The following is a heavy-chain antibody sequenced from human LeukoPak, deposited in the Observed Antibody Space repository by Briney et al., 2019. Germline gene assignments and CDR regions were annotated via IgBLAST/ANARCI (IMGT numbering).Heavy chain of an antibody. CDR1: GFTFSSHA. D-gene: IGHD3-9*01. J-gene: IGHJ6*02. V-gene: IGHV3-30-3*01. CDR2: ISYDGSNK. Sequence: GGSLRLSCAASGFTFSSHAMHWVRQAPGKGLEWVAVISYDGSNKNYADSVKGRFTISRDNCKNTLYLQMNSLRAEDTAVYYCARDRYDILTGYPKVYGMDVWGQGTTVTVSS. CDR3: ARDRYDILTGYPKVYGMDV.